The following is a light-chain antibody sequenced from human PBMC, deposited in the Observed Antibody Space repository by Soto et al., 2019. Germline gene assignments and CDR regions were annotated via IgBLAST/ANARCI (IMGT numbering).Light chain of an antibody. V-gene: IGLV4-69*01. CDR1: NGHSSYA. J-gene: IGLJ2*01. CDR2: VNSDGSH. Sequence: QSVLTQSPSASASLGASVKLTCTLNNGHSSYAIAWHQQQPEKGPRYLVKVNSDGSHRKGDGIPDRFSGSSSGAERYLSISGLQSEDEADYYCQTWGSGIVVFGGGTKLTVL. CDR3: QTWGSGIVV.